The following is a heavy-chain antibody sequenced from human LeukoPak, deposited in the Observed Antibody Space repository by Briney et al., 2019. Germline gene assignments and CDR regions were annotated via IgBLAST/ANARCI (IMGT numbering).Heavy chain of an antibody. J-gene: IGHJ6*03. CDR3: AKKQQAGTGWNYMDV. CDR2: IRYDGSNK. CDR1: GFTFSSHG. D-gene: IGHD1-1*01. Sequence: PGGSLRLSCAASGFTFSSHGMHWVRQAPGKGLEWVAFIRYDGSNKYYADSVKGRFTISRDNSRNTVYLHMNSLRAEDTAVYHCAKKQQAGTGWNYMDVWGTGTTVTVSS. V-gene: IGHV3-30*02.